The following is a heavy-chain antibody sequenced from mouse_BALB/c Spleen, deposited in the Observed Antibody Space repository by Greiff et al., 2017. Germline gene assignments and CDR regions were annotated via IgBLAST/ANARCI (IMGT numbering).Heavy chain of an antibody. CDR3: ARSGTTHFDV. D-gene: IGHD4-1*01. CDR2: IYPGSGNT. V-gene: IGHV1-77*01. Sequence: QVQLKESGAELARPGASVKLSCKASGYTFTDYYINWVKQRTGQGLEWIGEIYPGSGNTYYNEKFKGKATLTADKSSSTAYMQLSSLTSEDSAVYFCARSGTTHFDVWGAGTTVTVSS. J-gene: IGHJ1*01. CDR1: GYTFTDYY.